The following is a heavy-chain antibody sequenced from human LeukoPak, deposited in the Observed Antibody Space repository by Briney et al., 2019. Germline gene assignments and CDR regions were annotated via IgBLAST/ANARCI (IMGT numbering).Heavy chain of an antibody. Sequence: PSETLSLTCAVYGGSFSGYYWSWIRQPPGKGLEWIGEINHSGSTNYNPSLKSRVTISVDKSKNQFSLKLSSVTAADTAVYYCARDAGSVGAVSLYNFDYWGQGTLVTVSS. CDR3: ARDAGSVGAVSLYNFDY. CDR2: INHSGST. D-gene: IGHD1-26*01. V-gene: IGHV4-34*01. CDR1: GGSFSGYY. J-gene: IGHJ4*02.